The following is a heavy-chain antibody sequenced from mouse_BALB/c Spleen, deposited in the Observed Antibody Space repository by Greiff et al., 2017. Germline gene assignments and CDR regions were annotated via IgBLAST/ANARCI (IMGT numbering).Heavy chain of an antibody. CDR2: IWGGGST. J-gene: IGHJ4*01. V-gene: IGHV2-6-5*01. CDR1: GFSLTDYG. Sequence: QVQLKESGPGLVAPSESLSISCTASGFSLTDYGVSWIRQPPGKGLEWLGVIWGGGSTYYNSALKSRLSISKDNSTSQVFLRMNSLQTEYTAIYCCYKRHGNAMDYWGQGTSVTVSS. D-gene: IGHD2-1*01. CDR3: YKRHGNAMDY.